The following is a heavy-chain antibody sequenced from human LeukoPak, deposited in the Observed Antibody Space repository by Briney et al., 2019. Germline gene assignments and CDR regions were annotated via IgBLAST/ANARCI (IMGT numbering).Heavy chain of an antibody. CDR2: MNPNSGNT. Sequence: ASVTVSFKSSVYTFTNYDINWVRQAAGQGLEWMGWMNPNSGNTGYAQKFQGRVTMTRNTSISTAYMELSSLRSGDTAVYYCARSWLAVGFDPWGQGTLVTVSS. V-gene: IGHV1-8*01. CDR3: ARSWLAVGFDP. CDR1: VYTFTNYD. J-gene: IGHJ5*02. D-gene: IGHD5-12*01.